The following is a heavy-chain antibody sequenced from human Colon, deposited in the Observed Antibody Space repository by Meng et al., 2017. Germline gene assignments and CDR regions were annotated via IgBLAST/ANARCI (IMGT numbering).Heavy chain of an antibody. J-gene: IGHJ4*02. V-gene: IGHV4-4*02. D-gene: IGHD3-10*01. CDR2: IYHSGST. Sequence: GPGGGKHSGTLSRTCVVSGDSIRSSNWWSWVRQPPGRGLEWIGEIYHSGSTNYNPSLKNRVTMTVDKSKNEFSLTLSSVTAADTAFYYCARVIYASGNMAHLDYWGQGTLVTVS. CDR1: GDSIRSSNW. CDR3: ARVIYASGNMAHLDY.